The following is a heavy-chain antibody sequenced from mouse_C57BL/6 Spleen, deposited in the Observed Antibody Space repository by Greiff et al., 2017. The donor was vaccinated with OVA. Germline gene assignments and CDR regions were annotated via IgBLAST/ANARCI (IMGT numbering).Heavy chain of an antibody. CDR3: ARGTEDFDY. D-gene: IGHD3-3*01. Sequence: VQLQQSGPELVKPGASVKISCKASGYTFTDYYMNWVKQSHGKSLEWIGDINPNNGGTSYNQKFKGKATLTVDKSSSTAYMELRSLTSEDSAVYYCARGTEDFDYWGQGTTLTVSS. CDR2: INPNNGGT. CDR1: GYTFTDYY. J-gene: IGHJ2*01. V-gene: IGHV1-26*01.